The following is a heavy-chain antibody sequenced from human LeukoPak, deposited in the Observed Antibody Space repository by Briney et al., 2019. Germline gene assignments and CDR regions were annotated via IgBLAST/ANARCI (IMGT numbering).Heavy chain of an antibody. CDR1: GGSISSYY. D-gene: IGHD6-19*01. J-gene: IGHJ4*02. CDR3: ARESSGWYRRIDY. V-gene: IGHV4-59*01. CDR2: IYYSGST. Sequence: SETLSLTCTVSGGSISSYYWSWIRQPPGKGLEWIGYIYYSGSTNYSPSLKSRVTISVDTSKNQFSLKLSSVTAADTAVYYCARESSGWYRRIDYWGQGTLVTVSS.